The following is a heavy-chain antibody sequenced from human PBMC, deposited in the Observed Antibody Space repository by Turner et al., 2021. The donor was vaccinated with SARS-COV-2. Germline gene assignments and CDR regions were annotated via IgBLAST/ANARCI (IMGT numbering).Heavy chain of an antibody. Sequence: QVQLVQSGAEVKKPGSSVKVSCKASGGTFSSYPISWVRQAPGQGLEWMGGIIPIFGTANYAQKFQGRVTITADESTSTAYMELSSLRSEDTAVYFCMTTVTSSYYYDYGMDVWGQGTTVTVSS. J-gene: IGHJ6*02. V-gene: IGHV1-69*01. CDR1: GGTFSSYP. CDR2: IIPIFGTA. D-gene: IGHD4-4*01. CDR3: MTTVTSSYYYDYGMDV.